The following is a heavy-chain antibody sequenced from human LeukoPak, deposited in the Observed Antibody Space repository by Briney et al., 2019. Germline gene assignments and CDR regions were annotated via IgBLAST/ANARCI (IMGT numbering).Heavy chain of an antibody. CDR3: ARDLFNLAATYYYSYGMDV. D-gene: IGHD2-15*01. CDR2: IYTSGST. J-gene: IGHJ6*02. Sequence: SETLSLTCTVSGGSISSYYWSWIRQPAGKGLEWIGRIYTSGSTTYNPSLKSRVTMSVDTSKNQFSLKLSSVTAADTAVYYCARDLFNLAATYYYSYGMDVWGQGTTVTVSS. V-gene: IGHV4-4*07. CDR1: GGSISSYY.